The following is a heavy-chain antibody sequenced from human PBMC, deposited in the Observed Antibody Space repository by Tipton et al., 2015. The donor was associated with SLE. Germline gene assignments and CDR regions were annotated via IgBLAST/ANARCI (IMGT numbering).Heavy chain of an antibody. J-gene: IGHJ5*02. D-gene: IGHD3-10*01. Sequence: SLRLSCSVSGFSVRSNYMTWVRQAPGKGLEWVSGIYRDGRTSHLDSVKGRFSISADNSKNTVYLQMSSLRVDDTAVYFCARDLMGSYGSRDYPGGFNSWGQGTRVTVSS. CDR2: IYRDGRT. V-gene: IGHV3-53*01. CDR3: ARDLMGSYGSRDYPGGFNS. CDR1: GFSVRSNY.